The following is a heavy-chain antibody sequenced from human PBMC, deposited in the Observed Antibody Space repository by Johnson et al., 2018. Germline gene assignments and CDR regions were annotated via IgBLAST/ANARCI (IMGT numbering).Heavy chain of an antibody. D-gene: IGHD1-26*01. CDR2: ISWNGGST. Sequence: EVQLVESGGGVVRPGGSLRLSCAASGFTFADYGMSWVRQAPGKGLEWVSGISWNGGSTGYADSVKGRVTISRENAKNSLYRQLNSLRAEDTALYYCARNFHGGGIPYYYYYMDVWGKGTTVTVSS. CDR1: GFTFADYG. V-gene: IGHV3-20*04. CDR3: ARNFHGGGIPYYYYYMDV. J-gene: IGHJ6*03.